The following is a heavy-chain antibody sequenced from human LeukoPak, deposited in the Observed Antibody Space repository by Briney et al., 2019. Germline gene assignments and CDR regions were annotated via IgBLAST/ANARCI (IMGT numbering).Heavy chain of an antibody. Sequence: SETLSLTCAVYGGSFSGYYWSWIRQPPGKGLEWIGEINHSGSTNYNPSLKSRVTISVDTSKNQFSLKLSSVTAADTAVYYCARVGGDYDDYWGQGTLVTVSS. V-gene: IGHV4-34*01. D-gene: IGHD4-17*01. CDR3: ARVGGDYDDY. J-gene: IGHJ4*02. CDR2: INHSGST. CDR1: GGSFSGYY.